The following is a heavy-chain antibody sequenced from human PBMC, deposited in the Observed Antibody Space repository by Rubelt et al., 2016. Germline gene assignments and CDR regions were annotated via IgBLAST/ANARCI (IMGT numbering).Heavy chain of an antibody. CDR1: GFTFSSYA. J-gene: IGHJ4*02. Sequence: EVQLVESGGGLVQPGGSLRLSCTASGFTFSSYAMAWVRQAPGKGLEWVSGTSGSGASTYYADSVKGRFTISRHNSKNTRYLQMNSLRAEDTAVYYGAREREPGLTDYWGQGTLVTVSA. D-gene: IGHD3/OR15-3a*01. CDR2: TSGSGAST. CDR3: AREREPGLTDY. V-gene: IGHV3-23*04.